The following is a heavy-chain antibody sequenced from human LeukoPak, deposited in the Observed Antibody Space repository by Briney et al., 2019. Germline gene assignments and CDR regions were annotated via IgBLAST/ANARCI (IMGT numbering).Heavy chain of an antibody. J-gene: IGHJ4*02. CDR3: ARAEAIDY. D-gene: IGHD5-12*01. V-gene: IGHV1-2*02. CDR1: GYTFTGYY. CDR2: INPNSGGT. Sequence: ASVKVSCKATGYTFTGYYMHWVRQAPGQGLEWMGWINPNSGGTQYAQKFQGRVTMTRGTSISTAYMELSSLRSDDTAVYYCARAEAIDYWGQGTLVTVSS.